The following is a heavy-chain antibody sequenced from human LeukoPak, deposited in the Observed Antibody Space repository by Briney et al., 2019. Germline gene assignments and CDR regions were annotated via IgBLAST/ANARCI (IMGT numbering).Heavy chain of an antibody. CDR3: AKDPGGYYFDN. CDR2: ISFEGRNK. Sequence: SGKSLRLSCAASGFTFSSFAMHWVRQAPGKGLEWVAVISFEGRNKYYADSLRGRFTISRDNSKNTLYLQMNSLRGEDTAVYYCAKDPGGYYFDNWGQGTVVTVSS. D-gene: IGHD1-14*01. J-gene: IGHJ4*02. CDR1: GFTFSSFA. V-gene: IGHV3-30*18.